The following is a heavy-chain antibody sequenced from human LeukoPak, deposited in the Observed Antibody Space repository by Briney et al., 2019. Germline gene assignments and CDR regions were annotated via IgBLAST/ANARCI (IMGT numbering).Heavy chain of an antibody. CDR3: VRETATYYYDSRGYYRQTEVFDI. CDR2: VFYSGRT. D-gene: IGHD3-22*01. V-gene: IGHV4-61*01. CDR1: GDSVRTDSHY. J-gene: IGHJ3*02. Sequence: SETLSLTCSVSGDSVRTDSHYWSWIRQPPGKGLEWIGNVFYSGRTAYNPSLKSRVTISVDMSKSQFSLQLSSVTAADTAVYYCVRETATYYYDSRGYYRQTEVFDIWGRGTPVIVSS.